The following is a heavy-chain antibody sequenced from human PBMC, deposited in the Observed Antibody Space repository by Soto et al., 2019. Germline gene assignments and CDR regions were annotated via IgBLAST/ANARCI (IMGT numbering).Heavy chain of an antibody. Sequence: QVQLAQSGAEVKKPGASITVSCKASGYSFSTNGVCWVRQAPGQGLEWMGWISANTGDTLYAEKFEGRITLTADTPTTTAYMELRSLRPDDTATYFCATDKGDFTFCPWGHGPLITVSS. CDR1: GYSFSTNG. CDR3: ATDKGDFTFCP. D-gene: IGHD3-3*01. CDR2: ISANTGDT. V-gene: IGHV1-18*04. J-gene: IGHJ5*02.